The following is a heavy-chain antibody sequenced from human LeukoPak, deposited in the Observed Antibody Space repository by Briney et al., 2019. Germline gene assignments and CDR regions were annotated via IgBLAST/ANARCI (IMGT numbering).Heavy chain of an antibody. Sequence: PSETLSLTCAVYGGSFSGYYWSWIRQPPGKGLEWIGEINHSGSTNYNPSLKSRVTISVDTSKNQFSLKLSSVTAEDTAVYYCAREIRGSYDWGQGTLVTVSS. CDR1: GGSFSGYY. V-gene: IGHV4-34*01. CDR3: AREIRGSYD. J-gene: IGHJ4*02. D-gene: IGHD3-16*01. CDR2: INHSGST.